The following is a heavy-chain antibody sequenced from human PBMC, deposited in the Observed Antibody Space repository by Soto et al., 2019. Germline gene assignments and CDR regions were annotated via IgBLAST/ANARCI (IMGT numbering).Heavy chain of an antibody. Sequence: QVQLVESGGGVVQPGRSLRLSCAASGFTFSSYGMHWVRQAPGKGLEWVAVISYDGSNKYYADSVKGRFTISRDNSKNTLYLQMNSLRAEDTAVYYCAKGQQWALRLLGYYFDYWGQGTLVTVSS. CDR3: AKGQQWALRLLGYYFDY. J-gene: IGHJ4*02. V-gene: IGHV3-30*18. D-gene: IGHD1-26*01. CDR1: GFTFSSYG. CDR2: ISYDGSNK.